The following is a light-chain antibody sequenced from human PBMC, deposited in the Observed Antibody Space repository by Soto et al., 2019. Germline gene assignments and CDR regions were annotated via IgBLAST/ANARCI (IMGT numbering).Light chain of an antibody. CDR3: QQLNSYPALT. V-gene: IGKV1-9*01. Sequence: DIQLTQSPSFLSASVGDRVTITCRASRGISTYLAWYQQKPGKAPKLLIYAASTLQSGVPSRFSGSGSGTEFTLTISSLQPDDFATYYCQQLNSYPALTFGGGTKVEIK. CDR2: AAS. J-gene: IGKJ4*01. CDR1: RGISTY.